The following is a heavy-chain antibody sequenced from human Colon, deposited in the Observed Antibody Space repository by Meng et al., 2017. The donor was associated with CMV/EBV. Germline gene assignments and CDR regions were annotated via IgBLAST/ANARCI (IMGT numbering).Heavy chain of an antibody. CDR2: LRPTGSI. D-gene: IGHD3-10*01. Sequence: VHTPASGPVLVKPSETLSLPCSVFGASITTYYWAWIRQPAGKGLEFIGRLRPTGSIDYNPSLMSRVTMSVDTSKNQLSLNLKSVTAADTAVYYCVRAAARGVPVDHWGQGMLVTVSS. V-gene: IGHV4-4*07. CDR3: VRAAARGVPVDH. CDR1: GASITTYY. J-gene: IGHJ4*02.